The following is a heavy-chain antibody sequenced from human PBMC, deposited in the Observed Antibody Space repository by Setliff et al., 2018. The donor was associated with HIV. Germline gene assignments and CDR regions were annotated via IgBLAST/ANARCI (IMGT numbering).Heavy chain of an antibody. Sequence: SETLSLTCTVSGGSVNSATYYWSWIRQHPGKGLEWIGYIDYSGSAFYNPSLKSRITISVDTPKNQFSLRMKSVTAADTAMYYCAREGKTAMVTKYFDYWGQGTMVTVSS. CDR3: AREGKTAMVTKYFDY. J-gene: IGHJ4*02. V-gene: IGHV4-31*03. CDR2: IDYSGSA. D-gene: IGHD5-18*01. CDR1: GGSVNSATYY.